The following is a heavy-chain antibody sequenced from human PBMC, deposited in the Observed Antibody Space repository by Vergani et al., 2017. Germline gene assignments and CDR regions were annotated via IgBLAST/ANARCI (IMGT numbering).Heavy chain of an antibody. Sequence: EVQLVESGGGLIQPGGSLRLSCAASGFTVSSSYMSWVRQAPGKGLEWVSVTYSGGSTSYADSVKGRFTISRDNSKNTLYLQMNSLRAEDTAVYYCARKKEHQLGWFDHWGQGTLVTVSS. CDR3: ARKKEHQLGWFDH. D-gene: IGHD6-13*01. J-gene: IGHJ5*02. V-gene: IGHV3-53*01. CDR1: GFTVSSSY. CDR2: TYSGGST.